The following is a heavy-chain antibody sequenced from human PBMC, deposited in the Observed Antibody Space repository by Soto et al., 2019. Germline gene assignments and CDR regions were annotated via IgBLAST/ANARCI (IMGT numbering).Heavy chain of an antibody. CDR2: VKTKAEGATT. V-gene: IGHV3-15*07. CDR1: GFPFTTVW. CDR3: TSRIRTTNDN. Sequence: EVQLVESGGGLVKPGESLRLSCVASGFPFTTVWMNWVRQAPGKGPEWLGRVKTKAEGATTDYAAPAKGRFTILRDDSINTVYLQMTSLRIEDTALYYCTSRIRTTNDNWGQGNLVTVSS. J-gene: IGHJ4*02. D-gene: IGHD1-1*01.